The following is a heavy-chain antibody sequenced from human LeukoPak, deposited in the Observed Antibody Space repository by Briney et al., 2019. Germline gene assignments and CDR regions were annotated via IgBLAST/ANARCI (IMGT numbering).Heavy chain of an antibody. D-gene: IGHD3-16*02. CDR1: GFTFSSYA. Sequence: GGSLRLSCAASGFTFSSYAMSWVRQAPGKGLEWVSGINYSGGSTYYADSVKGRFTISRDNSKNTLYLQMNSLRAEDTAVYYCAKGMERYDYVWGSYRSRNDYWGQGTLVTVSS. CDR3: AKGMERYDYVWGSYRSRNDY. V-gene: IGHV3-23*01. J-gene: IGHJ4*02. CDR2: INYSGGST.